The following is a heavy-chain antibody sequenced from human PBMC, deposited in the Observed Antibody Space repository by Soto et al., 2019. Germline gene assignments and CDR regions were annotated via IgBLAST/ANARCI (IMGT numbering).Heavy chain of an antibody. V-gene: IGHV1-69*04. J-gene: IGHJ6*02. D-gene: IGHD1-7*01. CDR2: IIPILGIA. CDR1: GGTFSSYA. CDR3: ARVLTKLELGYYYYYYGMDV. Sequence: ASVKVSCKASGGTFSSYAISWVRQAPGQGLEWMGRIIPILGIANYAQKFQGRVTITADKSTSTAYMELSSLRSEDTAVYYCARVLTKLELGYYYYYYGMDVWGQGTTVTVSS.